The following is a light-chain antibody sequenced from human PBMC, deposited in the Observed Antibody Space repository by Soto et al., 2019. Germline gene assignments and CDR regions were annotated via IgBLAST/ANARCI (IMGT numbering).Light chain of an antibody. CDR1: ESISNW. J-gene: IGKJ1*01. CDR2: KAS. Sequence: DIRITQSPSPLSASVGDRVIITCRASESISNWLAWYQQKPGKAPNLLIYKASSLKSGVPLRFSGSGSGTEFTLTINSLQPDDFATYYCQQYDTYWTFGQGTKVDIK. CDR3: QQYDTYWT. V-gene: IGKV1-5*03.